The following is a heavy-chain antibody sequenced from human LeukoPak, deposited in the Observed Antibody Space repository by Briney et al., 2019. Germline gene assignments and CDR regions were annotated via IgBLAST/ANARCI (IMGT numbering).Heavy chain of an antibody. CDR2: ISGSGGST. J-gene: IGHJ3*02. Sequence: GGSLRLSCVASGHSFSTYAMSWVRQAPGKRLEWVSGISGSGGSTYYADSVKGRFTTSRDNSKNTLYLQMNSLRAEDTAVYYCAKDLNGKFEAFDIWGQGTMVTVSS. V-gene: IGHV3-23*01. CDR3: AKDLNGKFEAFDI. CDR1: GHSFSTYA.